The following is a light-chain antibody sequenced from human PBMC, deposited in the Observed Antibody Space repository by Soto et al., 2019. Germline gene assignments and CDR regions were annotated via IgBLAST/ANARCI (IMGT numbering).Light chain of an antibody. V-gene: IGLV1-40*01. J-gene: IGLJ2*01. CDR1: RSNIGAGYD. CDR3: QSYDSSLSGYVV. CDR2: GNS. Sequence: QSVLTQPPSVSGAPGQRVTISYTGSRSNIGAGYDVHWYQQLPGTAPKLLIYGNSNRPSGVPDRFSGSKSGTSASLAITGLQAEDEADYYCQSYDSSLSGYVVFGGGTKVTVL.